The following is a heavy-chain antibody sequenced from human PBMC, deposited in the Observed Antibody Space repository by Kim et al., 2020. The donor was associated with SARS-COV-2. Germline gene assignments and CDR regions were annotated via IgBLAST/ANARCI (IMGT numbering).Heavy chain of an antibody. CDR3: ASEGGSLNYGMDV. D-gene: IGHD1-26*01. CDR1: GFTFSSYS. Sequence: GGSLRLSCAASGFTFSSYSMNWVRQAPGKGLEWVSSISSSSSYIYYADSVKGRFTISRDNAKNSLYLQMNILRAEDTAVYYCASEGGSLNYGMDVWGQGTTVTVSS. CDR2: ISSSSSYI. J-gene: IGHJ6*02. V-gene: IGHV3-21*04.